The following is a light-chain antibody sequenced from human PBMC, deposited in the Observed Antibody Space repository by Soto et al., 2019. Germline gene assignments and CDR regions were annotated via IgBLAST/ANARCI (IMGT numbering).Light chain of an antibody. CDR1: QSISSY. J-gene: IGKJ1*01. V-gene: IGKV1-39*01. Sequence: DIQMTQSPSSLSASVGDRVTITCRASQSISSYLNWYQQKPGKAPNLLIYAASSLQSGVPSRFSGSGSGTGFTLTISSLQPEDFATYYCQQSYNMPRTFGQGTKVEIK. CDR3: QQSYNMPRT. CDR2: AAS.